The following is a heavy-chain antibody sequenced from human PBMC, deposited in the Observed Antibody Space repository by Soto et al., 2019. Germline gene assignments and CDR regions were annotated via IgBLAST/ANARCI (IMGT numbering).Heavy chain of an antibody. J-gene: IGHJ6*02. CDR3: ARNTWNYDYYGMDV. V-gene: IGHV3-33*01. CDR2: IWYDGSNK. Sequence: PGGSLRLSCAASGFTFSSYGMHWVRQAPGKGLEWVAVIWYDGSNKYYADSEKGRFTISKDNSKNTLYLQMNSLRAEDTAVYYCARNTWNYDYYGMDVWGQGTTVTVSS. CDR1: GFTFSSYG. D-gene: IGHD1-20*01.